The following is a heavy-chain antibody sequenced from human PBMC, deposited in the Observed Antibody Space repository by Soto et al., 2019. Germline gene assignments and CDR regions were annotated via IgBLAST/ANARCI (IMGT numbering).Heavy chain of an antibody. CDR3: ARGGTYYYDSSGYYSNWFDP. CDR1: RDSISRDDCY. D-gene: IGHD3-22*01. CDR2: IYYTGST. Sequence: TSETLSLTCTVSRDSISRDDCYWSWIRQPPGKGLEWIGYIYYTGSTHYNPSLKSRVTISVDTSKNQFSLKLSSVTAADTAVYYCARGGTYYYDSSGYYSNWFDPWGQGTLVTVSS. V-gene: IGHV4-30-4*01. J-gene: IGHJ5*02.